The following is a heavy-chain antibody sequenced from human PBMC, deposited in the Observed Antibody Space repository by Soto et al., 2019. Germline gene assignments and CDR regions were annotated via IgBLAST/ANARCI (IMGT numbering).Heavy chain of an antibody. CDR3: ARGAYSDSSSYLDY. Sequence: QVQLQESGPGLVKPSQTLSLTCTVSGASISSGYHYWSWLRQPPGKGLEWIGDIYYRGTTYSRPSLQSRVAISVDMYKNQFPLKLNSVNAADTAVYYCARGAYSDSSSYLDYWGQGTMVPVSS. CDR2: IYYRGTT. J-gene: IGHJ4*02. CDR1: GASISSGYHY. V-gene: IGHV4-30-4*01. D-gene: IGHD6-6*01.